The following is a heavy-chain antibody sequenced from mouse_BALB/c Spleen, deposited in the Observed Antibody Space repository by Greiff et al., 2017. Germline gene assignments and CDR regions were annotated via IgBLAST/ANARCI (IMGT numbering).Heavy chain of an antibody. D-gene: IGHD1-2*01. CDR2: ISYSGST. V-gene: IGHV3-8*02. J-gene: IGHJ1*01. CDR3: ARLGTTAYWYFDV. Sequence: EVKLMESGPSLVKPSQTLSLTCSVTGDSITSGYWNWIRKFPGNKLEYMGYISYSGSTYYNPSLKSRISITRDTSKNQYYLQLNSVTTEDTATYYCARLGTTAYWYFDVWGAGTTVTVSS. CDR1: GDSITSGY.